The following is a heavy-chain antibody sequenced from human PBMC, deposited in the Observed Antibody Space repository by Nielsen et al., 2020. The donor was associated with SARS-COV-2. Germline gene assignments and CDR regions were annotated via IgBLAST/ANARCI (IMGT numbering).Heavy chain of an antibody. CDR2: TYYRSKWYY. CDR1: GDSVSSNSAA. D-gene: IGHD1-1*01. V-gene: IGHV6-1*01. Sequence: SQTLSLTCAISGDSVSSNSAAWNWIRQSPSRGLEWLGRTYYRSKWYYDYALSVKSRITINPDTSKNQFSLHLNSVTPEDTAVYYCASSEIPYNNFYYYHYYMDVWGKGTTVTVSS. CDR3: ASSEIPYNNFYYYHYYMDV. J-gene: IGHJ6*03.